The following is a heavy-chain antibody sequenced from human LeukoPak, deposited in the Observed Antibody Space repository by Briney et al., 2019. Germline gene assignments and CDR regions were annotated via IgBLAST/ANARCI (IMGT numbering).Heavy chain of an antibody. D-gene: IGHD6-19*01. CDR2: ISGSGGST. CDR3: ALQWLVDGSYFDY. V-gene: IGHV3-23*01. J-gene: IGHJ4*02. Sequence: QPGGSLRLSCAASGFTFSSYAMSWVRQAPGKGLEWVSAISGSGGSTYYADSVKGRFTISRDNSKNTLYLQMNSLRAEDTAVYYCALQWLVDGSYFDYWGQGTLVTVSS. CDR1: GFTFSSYA.